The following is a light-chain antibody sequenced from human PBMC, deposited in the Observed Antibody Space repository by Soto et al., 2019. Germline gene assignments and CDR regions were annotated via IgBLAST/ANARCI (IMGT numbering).Light chain of an antibody. Sequence: EIVLTQSPGTLSLSPGERATLSCRASQSVSSSYLAWYQQKPGQAPRLLIDGASGRSTGIPDRFSGSGSGTDLTLTISRLEPEDFGVYYCKQYVSSLTFGGGTKVEIK. CDR3: KQYVSSLT. J-gene: IGKJ4*01. CDR2: GAS. CDR1: QSVSSSY. V-gene: IGKV3-20*01.